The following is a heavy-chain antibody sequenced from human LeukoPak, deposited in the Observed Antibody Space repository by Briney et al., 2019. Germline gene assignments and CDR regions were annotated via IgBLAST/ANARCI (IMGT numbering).Heavy chain of an antibody. D-gene: IGHD6-13*01. V-gene: IGHV3-7*03. J-gene: IGHJ6*02. Sequence: PGGSLRLSCAASGFPFSSYWMAWVRQAPGKGLEWVASIKQDGGETFYVDSVKGRFTISRDNAKNSLYLQMNGLRAEDTALYYCAKALYVGSSSWFGYYYYGMDVWGQGTTVTVSS. CDR1: GFPFSSYW. CDR3: AKALYVGSSSWFGYYYYGMDV. CDR2: IKQDGGET.